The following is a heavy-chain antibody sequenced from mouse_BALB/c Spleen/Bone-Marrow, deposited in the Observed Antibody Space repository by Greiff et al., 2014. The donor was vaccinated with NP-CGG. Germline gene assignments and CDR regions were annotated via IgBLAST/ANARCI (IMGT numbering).Heavy chain of an antibody. CDR3: ARDEYYFDY. CDR1: GYTFTSYW. J-gene: IGHJ2*01. V-gene: IGHV1-87*01. CDR2: IYPGDGDT. Sequence: QVQLQQSGAELARPGASVKLSCKASGYTFTSYWMQWVKQRPGQGLEWIGAIYPGDGDTRYTQKFKGKATLTADKSSSTAYMQLSSLASEDSAVYYCARDEYYFDYWGQGTTLTVSS.